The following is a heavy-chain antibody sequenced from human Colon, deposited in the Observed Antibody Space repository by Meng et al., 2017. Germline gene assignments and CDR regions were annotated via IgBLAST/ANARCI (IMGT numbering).Heavy chain of an antibody. CDR3: ARDEDISAAGKLFGDY. CDR2: INPKSGDT. D-gene: IGHD6-13*01. J-gene: IGHJ4*01. CDR1: GYTFPDYW. Sequence: ASVKVSCKASGYTFPDYWLHWVRRAPGQGLEWMGRINPKSGDTHYAQRFQGRVTMTGDTSISTAYMELSGLRSDDTAMYYCARDEDISAAGKLFGDYWGHGTPVTVAS. V-gene: IGHV1-2*06.